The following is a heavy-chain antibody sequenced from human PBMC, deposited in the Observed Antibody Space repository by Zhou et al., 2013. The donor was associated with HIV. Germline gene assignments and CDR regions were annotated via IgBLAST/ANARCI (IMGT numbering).Heavy chain of an antibody. J-gene: IGHJ6*01. CDR1: EGTFTSYV. V-gene: IGHV1-69*13. D-gene: IGHD2-2*01. Sequence: QVRLVQSGTEVKRPGSSVKVSCKASEGTFTSYVISWVRQAPGQGLEWMGWIIPVFGTTKYAQNFQDRVTITVDESATTVYMELSSLRSDDMAVYYCARGRIPGSGYYYGMDVWGQGTTVTVSS. CDR2: IIPVFGTT. CDR3: ARGRIPGSGYYYGMDV.